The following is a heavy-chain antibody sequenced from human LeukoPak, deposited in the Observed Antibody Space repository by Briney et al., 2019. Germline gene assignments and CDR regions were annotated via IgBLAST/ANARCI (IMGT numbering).Heavy chain of an antibody. CDR3: VKSPGSGWPV. V-gene: IGHV3-64D*06. J-gene: IGHJ4*02. Sequence: GGSLRLSYAASGFTFSSFAMHWVRQAPGKGLEYLSAIYSDGSRTYYADSVKGRFTISRDDSKDTLYFEMSSLRVEDTAVYYCVKSPGSGWPVWGQGTLLTVSS. CDR1: GFTFSSFA. D-gene: IGHD6-19*01. CDR2: IYSDGSRT.